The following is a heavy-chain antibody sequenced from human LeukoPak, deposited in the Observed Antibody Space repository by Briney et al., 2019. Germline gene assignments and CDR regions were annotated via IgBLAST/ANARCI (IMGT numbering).Heavy chain of an antibody. CDR3: ARASSSWYYFDY. V-gene: IGHV3-11*04. CDR2: ISGSSLTI. CDR1: GFTFSDYF. J-gene: IGHJ4*02. D-gene: IGHD6-13*01. Sequence: GGSLRLSCAASGFTFSDYFMSWIRQAPGKGLEWVSYISGSSLTIDYADSLKGRFTISRDNAKNLLYLQMNTLRAEDTAVYYCARASSSWYYFDYWGQGTLVTVSS.